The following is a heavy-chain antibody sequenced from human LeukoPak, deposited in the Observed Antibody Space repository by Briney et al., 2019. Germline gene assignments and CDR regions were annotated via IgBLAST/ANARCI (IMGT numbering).Heavy chain of an antibody. D-gene: IGHD5-18*01. CDR3: ARRGYSYGLVSYFGY. CDR1: GGTFSSYA. V-gene: IGHV1-69*13. Sequence: SVKVSCKASGGTFSSYAISWVRQAPGQGLEWMGGIIPIFGTANYAQKFQGRVTITADESTSTAYMELSSLRSEDTAVYYCARRGYSYGLVSYFGYWGQGTLVTVSS. CDR2: IIPIFGTA. J-gene: IGHJ4*02.